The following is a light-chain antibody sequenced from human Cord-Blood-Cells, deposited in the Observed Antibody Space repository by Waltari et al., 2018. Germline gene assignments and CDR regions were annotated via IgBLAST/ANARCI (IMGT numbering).Light chain of an antibody. V-gene: IGLV2-23*01. CDR2: EGS. CDR3: CSYAGSSTWV. J-gene: IGLJ3*02. Sequence: PGQPMTISCTGPTILAGSFNLFPWYQQHPGKAPKLLIYEGSKRPSGVSNRFSGSKSGHPASLTISGLQAEDEADYYCCSYAGSSTWVFGGGTKLTVL. CDR1: TILAGSFNL.